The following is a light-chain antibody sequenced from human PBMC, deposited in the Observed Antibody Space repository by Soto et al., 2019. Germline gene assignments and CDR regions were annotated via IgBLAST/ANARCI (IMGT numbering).Light chain of an antibody. Sequence: QSVLTQPPSASGSPGQSVTISCTGTSSDVGGYNYVSWYQQYPGRAPKLMIYEVTKRPSGVPDRFSGSKSGNTASLTISGLQAEDEADYYCRSYAASNSVSSVFGGGTKLTVL. J-gene: IGLJ3*02. CDR3: RSYAASNSVSSV. CDR1: SSDVGGYNY. CDR2: EVT. V-gene: IGLV2-8*01.